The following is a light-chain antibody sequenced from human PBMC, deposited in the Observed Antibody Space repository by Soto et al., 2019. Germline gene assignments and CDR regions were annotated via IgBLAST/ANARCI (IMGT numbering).Light chain of an antibody. CDR1: QSISSW. V-gene: IGKV1-5*03. CDR2: KAS. Sequence: DIQMTQSPSTLSASVGDRVTITSRASQSISSWLAWYQQKPGRAPNLLIYKASNLESGVPSRFSGSGSGIEFTLTISSLQPDDSATYYCQQSKSYPWTFGQGTKVEIK. CDR3: QQSKSYPWT. J-gene: IGKJ1*01.